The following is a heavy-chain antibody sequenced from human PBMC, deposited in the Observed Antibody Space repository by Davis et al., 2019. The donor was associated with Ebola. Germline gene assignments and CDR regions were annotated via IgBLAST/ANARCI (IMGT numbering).Heavy chain of an antibody. V-gene: IGHV1-69*13. CDR3: ARDQRGSGIVPIGGWFDP. J-gene: IGHJ5*02. CDR1: GGTFSSYA. CDR2: IIPIFGTA. D-gene: IGHD3-10*01. Sequence: SVKVSCKASGGTFSSYAISWVRQAPGQGLEWMGGIIPIFGTANYAQKFQGRVTITADESTSTAYMELSSLRSEDTAVYYCARDQRGSGIVPIGGWFDPWGQGTLVTVSS.